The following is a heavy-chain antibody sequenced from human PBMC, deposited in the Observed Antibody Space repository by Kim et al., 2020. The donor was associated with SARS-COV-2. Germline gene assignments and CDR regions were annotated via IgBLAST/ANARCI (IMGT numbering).Heavy chain of an antibody. D-gene: IGHD3-10*01. CDR3: ARGGSGSYYKPLDY. V-gene: IGHV4-39*01. CDR2: IYYSGST. Sequence: SETLSLTCTVSGGSISSSSYYWGWIRQPPGKGLEWIGSIYYSGSTYYNPSLKSRVTISVDTSKNQFSLKLSSVTAADTAVYYCARGGSGSYYKPLDYWGQGTLVTVSS. CDR1: GGSISSSSYY. J-gene: IGHJ4*02.